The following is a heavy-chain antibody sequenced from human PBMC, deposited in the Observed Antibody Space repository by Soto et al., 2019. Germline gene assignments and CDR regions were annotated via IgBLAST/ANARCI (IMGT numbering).Heavy chain of an antibody. J-gene: IGHJ3*02. V-gene: IGHV3-66*01. D-gene: IGHD1-26*01. CDR3: ARDPTTIDAFDI. CDR1: GFTVSSNY. Sequence: PGGSLRLCCAASGFTVSSNYMSWVRLAPGKGLEWVSVIYSGGSTYYADSVKGRFTISRDNSKNTLYLQMNSLRAEDTAVYYCARDPTTIDAFDIWGQRTMDTGSS. CDR2: IYSGGST.